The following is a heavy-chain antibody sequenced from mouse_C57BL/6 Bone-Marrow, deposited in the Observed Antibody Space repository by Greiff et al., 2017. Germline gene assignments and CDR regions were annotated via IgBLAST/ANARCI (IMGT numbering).Heavy chain of an antibody. CDR2: IWRGGST. V-gene: IGHV2-5*01. J-gene: IGHJ4*01. CDR3: AKTRWSYYAMDY. CDR1: GFSLTSYG. Sequence: QVQLQESGPGLVQPSQSLSITCTVSGFSLTSYGVHWVRQSPGKGLEWLGVIWRGGSTDYNAAFMSRLSITKDNSKSQVFFKMNSLQADDTAIYYGAKTRWSYYAMDYWGQGTSVTVSS. D-gene: IGHD2-3*01.